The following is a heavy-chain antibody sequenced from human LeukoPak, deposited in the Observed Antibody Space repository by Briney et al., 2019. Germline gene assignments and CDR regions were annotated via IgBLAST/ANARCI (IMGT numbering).Heavy chain of an antibody. CDR3: ARDMDDFGFDP. J-gene: IGHJ5*02. D-gene: IGHD3-3*01. V-gene: IGHV3-66*01. CDR2: IYSGGNT. CDR1: GFTVSSNY. Sequence: GGSLRLSCAASGFTVSSNYMSWVRQAPGKGLEWVSVIYSGGNTYYADSVKGRFTISRDNSKNTLYLQMNSLRAEDTAVYYCARDMDDFGFDPWGQGTLVTASS.